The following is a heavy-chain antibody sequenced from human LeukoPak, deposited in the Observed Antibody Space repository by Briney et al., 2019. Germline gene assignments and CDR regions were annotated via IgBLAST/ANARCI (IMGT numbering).Heavy chain of an antibody. CDR2: INHSGST. V-gene: IGHV4-34*01. J-gene: IGHJ3*02. Sequence: SETLSLTCAVYGGSFSGYYWSWIRQPPGKGLEWIGEINHSGSTNYNPSLKSRVTIPVDTSKNQFSLKLSSVTAADTAVYYCARGRVNNPLDIWGQGTMVTVSS. CDR3: ARGRVNNPLDI. CDR1: GGSFSGYY. D-gene: IGHD1-14*01.